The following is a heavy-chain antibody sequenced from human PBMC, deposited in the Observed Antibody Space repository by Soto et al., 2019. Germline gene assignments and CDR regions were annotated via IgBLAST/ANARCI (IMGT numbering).Heavy chain of an antibody. CDR1: GGSISDNNW. CDR2: IYHRGTT. V-gene: IGHV4-4*02. CDR3: ARHIGVTGTRGFDY. Sequence: QVQLQESGPGLVKPSGTLSLTCAVSGGSISDNNWWRWVRQPPGKGLEWIGKIYHRGTTNYRPSLRSRVTISMDKSKNQISLTLDSVTAADSAAYYCARHIGVTGTRGFDYWGQGILVTVSP. J-gene: IGHJ4*02. D-gene: IGHD6-19*01.